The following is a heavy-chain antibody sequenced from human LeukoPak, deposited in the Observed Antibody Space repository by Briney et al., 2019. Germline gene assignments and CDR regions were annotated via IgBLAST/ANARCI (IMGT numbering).Heavy chain of an antibody. D-gene: IGHD2/OR15-2a*01. J-gene: IGHJ4*02. Sequence: GGSLRLSCAAPGFTFSSYWMYWARQAPGKGLVWVSHINGDGSSTSYADSVKGRFTISRDNAKNTVYLQMNSLRAEDTAVYYCVSFYETYWGRGTLVTVSS. CDR3: VSFYETY. V-gene: IGHV3-74*01. CDR2: INGDGSST. CDR1: GFTFSSYW.